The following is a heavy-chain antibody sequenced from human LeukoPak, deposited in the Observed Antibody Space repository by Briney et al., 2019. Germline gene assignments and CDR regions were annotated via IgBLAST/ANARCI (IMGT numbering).Heavy chain of an antibody. Sequence: SETLSLTCTVSGGSISSYYWSWIRQPPGKGLEWIGYIYYSGSTNYNPSLKSRVTISVDTSKDQFSLKLSSVTAADTAVYYCARDHGISPFDYWGQGTLVTVSS. D-gene: IGHD1-26*01. J-gene: IGHJ4*02. CDR3: ARDHGISPFDY. V-gene: IGHV4-59*12. CDR1: GGSISSYY. CDR2: IYYSGST.